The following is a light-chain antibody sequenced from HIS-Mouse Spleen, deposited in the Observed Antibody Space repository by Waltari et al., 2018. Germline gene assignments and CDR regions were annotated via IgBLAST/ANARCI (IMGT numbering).Light chain of an antibody. J-gene: IGLJ2*01. CDR1: NLGDKS. Sequence: SYELTQPPSVSVSPGQTASITCSGHNLGDKSACWYQQKPGQSPVLVIYQDSKRPSGIPERFSGSNSGNTATLTISGTQAMDEADYYCQAWDSSTVVFGGGTKLTVL. CDR2: QDS. CDR3: QAWDSSTVV. V-gene: IGLV3-1*01.